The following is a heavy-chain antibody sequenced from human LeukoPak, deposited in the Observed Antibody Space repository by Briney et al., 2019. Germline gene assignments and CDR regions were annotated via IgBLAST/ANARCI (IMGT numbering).Heavy chain of an antibody. J-gene: IGHJ4*02. CDR2: IYYSGST. Sequence: PSETLSLTCTVSGGSISSYYWSWIRQPPGKGLEWIGYIYYSGSTNYNPSLKSRVTISVDTSKNQFSLKLSSVTAADTAVYYCARVGSSPRSYYFDYWGQGTLVTVSS. V-gene: IGHV4-59*12. CDR1: GGSISSYY. CDR3: ARVGSSPRSYYFDY. D-gene: IGHD6-6*01.